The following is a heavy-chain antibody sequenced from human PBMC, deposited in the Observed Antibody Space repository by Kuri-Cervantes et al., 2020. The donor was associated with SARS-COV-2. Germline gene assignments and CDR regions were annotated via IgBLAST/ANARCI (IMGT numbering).Heavy chain of an antibody. J-gene: IGHJ5*02. CDR2: INPSGGST. V-gene: IGHV1-46*01. CDR3: VRSSLGYCSGGSCSNWFDP. CDR1: GYTFTGYY. D-gene: IGHD2-15*01. Sequence: ASVKVSCKASGYTFTGYYMHWVRQAPGQGLEWMGIINPSGGSTSYAQKFQGRVTMTRDTSTSTVYMELSSLRSEDTAVYYCVRSSLGYCSGGSCSNWFDPWGQGTLVTVSS.